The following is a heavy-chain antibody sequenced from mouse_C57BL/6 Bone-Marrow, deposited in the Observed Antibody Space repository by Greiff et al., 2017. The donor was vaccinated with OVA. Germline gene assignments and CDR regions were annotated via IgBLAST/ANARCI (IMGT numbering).Heavy chain of an antibody. V-gene: IGHV3-6*01. Sequence: DVKLQESGPGLVKPSQSLSLTCSVTGYSITSGYYWTWIRQFPGNKLEWMGYISYDGSNNYNPSLKNRISITRDTSKNQFFLKLNSVTTEDTATYYCARGITTVPFDYWGQGTTLTVSS. J-gene: IGHJ2*01. CDR3: ARGITTVPFDY. CDR2: ISYDGSN. CDR1: GYSITSGYY. D-gene: IGHD1-1*01.